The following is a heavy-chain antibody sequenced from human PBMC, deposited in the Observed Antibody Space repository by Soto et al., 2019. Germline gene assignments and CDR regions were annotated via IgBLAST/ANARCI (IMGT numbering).Heavy chain of an antibody. CDR2: IGGDGDII. J-gene: IGHJ4*01. CDR1: GFTFTSYT. D-gene: IGHD2-15*01. CDR3: AKDRDCGGGTCYSAFDA. Sequence: PGGSLRLSCAASGFTFTSYTMTWVRQAPGKGLEWVSIIGGDGDIIYYADSVRGRFTISRDNAKNTMYLLMNSLRAEDSAVYYCAKDRDCGGGTCYSAFDAWGHGTLVTVSS. V-gene: IGHV3-23*01.